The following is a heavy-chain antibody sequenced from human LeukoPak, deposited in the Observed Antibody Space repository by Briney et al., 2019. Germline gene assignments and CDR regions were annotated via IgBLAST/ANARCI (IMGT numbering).Heavy chain of an antibody. Sequence: GGSLRLSCAASGFTFSTFPMHWVRQAPGKGLEWVALIQDDGATTNYADSVRGRFTISRDNSKSTVYLQMNSLKPDDTAVYCCATQSITLVVVISPFDYWGQGTLVTVSS. CDR2: IQDDGATT. CDR3: ATQSITLVVVISPFDY. CDR1: GFTFSTFP. D-gene: IGHD3-22*01. V-gene: IGHV3-30*02. J-gene: IGHJ4*02.